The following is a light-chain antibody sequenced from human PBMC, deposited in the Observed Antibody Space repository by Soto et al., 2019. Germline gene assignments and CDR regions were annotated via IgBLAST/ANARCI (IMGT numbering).Light chain of an antibody. CDR2: GAS. CDR3: QQYQSSPPTFT. Sequence: EIVLTQSPGTLSLSPGERATLSCRASQSVISTFSAWYQQKPGQAPRLLIYGASNRATGIPDRFSASVSGTDFTLTISRLEPEDFAVYYCQQYQSSPPTFTFGQGTKLEI. J-gene: IGKJ2*01. V-gene: IGKV3-20*01. CDR1: QSVISTF.